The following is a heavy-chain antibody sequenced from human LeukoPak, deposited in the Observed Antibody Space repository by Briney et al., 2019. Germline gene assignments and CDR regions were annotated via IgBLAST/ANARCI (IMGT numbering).Heavy chain of an antibody. CDR2: TYYRSKWYN. D-gene: IGHD1-26*01. CDR3: ARLVGASWFDS. Sequence: SQTLSLTCAISGDGVSTNSATWTWLRQSPSRGLEWLGRTYYRSKWYNDYAVSMKSRITINPDTSKNQFSLQLNSVTPEDTAVYYCARLVGASWFDSWGQGTLVTVSS. CDR1: GDGVSTNSAT. V-gene: IGHV6-1*01. J-gene: IGHJ5*01.